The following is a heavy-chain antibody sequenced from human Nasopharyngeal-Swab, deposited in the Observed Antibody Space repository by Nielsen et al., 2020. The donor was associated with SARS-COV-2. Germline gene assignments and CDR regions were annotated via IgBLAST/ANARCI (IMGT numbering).Heavy chain of an antibody. CDR2: ISYDGSNK. Sequence: GESLKISCAASGFTFSGYAMHWVRQAPGKGLEWVAVISYDGSNKYYADSVKGRFTISRDNSKNTLYLQMNSLRAEDTAVYYCARGGQGAYYDFWSGTPYYYYGMDVWGQGTTVTVSS. D-gene: IGHD3-3*01. CDR3: ARGGQGAYYDFWSGTPYYYYGMDV. V-gene: IGHV3-30*04. J-gene: IGHJ6*02. CDR1: GFTFSGYA.